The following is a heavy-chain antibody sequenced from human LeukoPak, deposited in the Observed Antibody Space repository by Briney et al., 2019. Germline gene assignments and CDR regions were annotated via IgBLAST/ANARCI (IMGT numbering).Heavy chain of an antibody. D-gene: IGHD5-12*01. V-gene: IGHV3-21*01. CDR1: GFTFSSYS. CDR2: ITSSSTYI. Sequence: TGGSLRLSCAASGFTFSSYSMNWVRQAPGKGLEWGSSITSSSTYIYYADSVKGRFTISRDNPKNSLYLQMNSLRAEDTAVYYCARARYTGYDLNDYWGQGTLVTVSP. CDR3: ARARYTGYDLNDY. J-gene: IGHJ4*02.